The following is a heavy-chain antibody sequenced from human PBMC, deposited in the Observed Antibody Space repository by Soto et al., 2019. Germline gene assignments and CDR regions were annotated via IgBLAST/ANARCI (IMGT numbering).Heavy chain of an antibody. D-gene: IGHD6-13*01. CDR3: ARDRRHDRVYNWFDP. CDR1: GGSISSGGYY. CDR2: IYYSGST. V-gene: IGHV4-31*03. J-gene: IGHJ5*02. Sequence: QVQLQESGPGLVKPSQTLSLTCTVSGGSISSGGYYWSWIRQHPGKGLEWIGYIYYSGSTYYNPSLKTRATISVDTSKNQFPLKLSSVTAADTAVYYCARDRRHDRVYNWFDPWGQGTLVTVSP.